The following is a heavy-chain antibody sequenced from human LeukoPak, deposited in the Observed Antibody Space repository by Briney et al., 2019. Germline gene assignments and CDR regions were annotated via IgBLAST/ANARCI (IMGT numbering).Heavy chain of an antibody. J-gene: IGHJ3*02. CDR1: GHTFTTYY. Sequence: ASVKVSCKASGHTFTTYYVHLVRQAPGQGLEWMGRINPNSGGTKYALNFQGRVSMTRDTSLSTAYMELSRLRSDDTAVYYCARKYYCDSSAYYYDDAFDIWGQGTMVTVSS. D-gene: IGHD3-22*01. CDR3: ARKYYCDSSAYYYDDAFDI. CDR2: INPNSGGT. V-gene: IGHV1-2*06.